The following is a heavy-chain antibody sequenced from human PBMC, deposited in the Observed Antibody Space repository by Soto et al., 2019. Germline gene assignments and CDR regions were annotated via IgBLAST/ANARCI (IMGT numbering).Heavy chain of an antibody. J-gene: IGHJ3*02. D-gene: IGHD2-15*01. CDR2: IIAGGGGT. CDR3: AAELYSGGRCCSFDI. Sequence: SVKASYRPSCLTFINSALKWVRQARGQGLEWIGWIIAGGGGTKYAQNYQGRLTITRDMSTNTAYMELSSLGSEDTAIYYCAAELYSGGRCCSFDIWGQGTLVTVSS. V-gene: IGHV1-58*01. CDR1: CLTFINSA.